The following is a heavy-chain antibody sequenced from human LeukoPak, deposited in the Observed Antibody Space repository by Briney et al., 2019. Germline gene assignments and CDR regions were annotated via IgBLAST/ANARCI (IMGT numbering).Heavy chain of an antibody. J-gene: IGHJ4*02. CDR3: ARAIRGGPDY. V-gene: IGHV3-21*01. D-gene: IGHD4-23*01. CDR1: GFIFSSYS. CDR2: ISSSSGYI. Sequence: GGSLRLSCAASGFIFSSYSMNWVRQAPGKGLEWVSSISSSSGYIYYADSVKGRFTISRDNAKNSLYLQMNSLRAEDTAVYYCARAIRGGPDYWGQGTLVTVSS.